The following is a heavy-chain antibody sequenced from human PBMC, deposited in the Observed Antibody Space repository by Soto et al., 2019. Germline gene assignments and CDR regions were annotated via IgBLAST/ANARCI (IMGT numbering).Heavy chain of an antibody. CDR1: GGTFSSYA. D-gene: IGHD6-19*01. V-gene: IGHV1-69*13. CDR2: IIPIFGTA. J-gene: IGHJ6*02. Sequence: SVKVSCNASGGTFSSYAISWVRQAPGQGLEWMGGIIPIFGTANYAQKFQGRVTITADESTSTAYMELSSLRSEDTAVYYCARDRTGIAVAGTPTDYYYGMDVWGQGTTVTVSS. CDR3: ARDRTGIAVAGTPTDYYYGMDV.